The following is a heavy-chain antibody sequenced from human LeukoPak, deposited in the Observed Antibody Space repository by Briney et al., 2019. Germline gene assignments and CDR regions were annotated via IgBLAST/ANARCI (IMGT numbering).Heavy chain of an antibody. J-gene: IGHJ4*02. CDR2: INHSGST. Sequence: SETLSLTCAVYGGSFSGYYWSWIRQPPGKGLEWIGEINHSGSTNYNPSLKSRVTISVDTSKNQFPLKLSSVTAADTAVYYCARQVYSSALGDYWGQGTLVTVSS. V-gene: IGHV4-34*01. CDR1: GGSFSGYY. CDR3: ARQVYSSALGDY. D-gene: IGHD3-22*01.